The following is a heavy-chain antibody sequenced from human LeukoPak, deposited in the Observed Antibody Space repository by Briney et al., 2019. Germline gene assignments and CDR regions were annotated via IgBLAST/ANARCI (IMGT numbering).Heavy chain of an antibody. CDR3: ARDGTHYYDTAFDI. V-gene: IGHV4-38-2*02. CDR1: GGFFSGYY. D-gene: IGHD3-22*01. J-gene: IGHJ3*02. Sequence: SETLSLTCAVYGGFFSGYYWGWIRQPPGKGLEWIGSIYHSGSTYYNPSLKSRVTISVDTSKNQFSLRLSSVTAADTAVYYCARDGTHYYDTAFDIWGQGTMVTVSS. CDR2: IYHSGST.